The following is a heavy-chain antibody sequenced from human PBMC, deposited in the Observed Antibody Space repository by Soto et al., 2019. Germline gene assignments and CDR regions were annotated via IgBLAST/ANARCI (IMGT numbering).Heavy chain of an antibody. D-gene: IGHD5-18*01. CDR3: AKDRPLDTAMGPFDY. Sequence: GWSLRLSCAASGFTFSSYGMHWVRQAPGKGLEWVAVISYDGSNKYYADSVKGRFTISRDNSKNTLYLQMNSLRAEDTAVYYCAKDRPLDTAMGPFDYWGQGTLVTVSS. CDR1: GFTFSSYG. CDR2: ISYDGSNK. V-gene: IGHV3-30*18. J-gene: IGHJ4*02.